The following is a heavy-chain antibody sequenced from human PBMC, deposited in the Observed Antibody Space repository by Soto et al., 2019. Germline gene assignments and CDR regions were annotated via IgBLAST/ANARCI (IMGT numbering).Heavy chain of an antibody. D-gene: IGHD4-17*01. CDR2: MSGSGGAT. CDR1: GFTFSDYA. Sequence: GGSLRLSCAASGFTFSDYAMSWVRQAPGKGLEWVSAMSGSGGATYYADSLKGRFTISRDNSKNTVYLQMNSLRAEDTAIYYCAKGIGYGDYDHHLGFDYWGQGTLVTVSS. J-gene: IGHJ4*02. CDR3: AKGIGYGDYDHHLGFDY. V-gene: IGHV3-23*01.